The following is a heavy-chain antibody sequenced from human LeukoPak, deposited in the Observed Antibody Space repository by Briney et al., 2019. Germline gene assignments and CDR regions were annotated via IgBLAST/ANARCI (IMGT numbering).Heavy chain of an antibody. CDR3: ARGSLLDAFDI. CDR1: GGSISSGDYY. Sequence: SETLSLTCTVSGGSISSGDYYWSWIRQPPGRGLEWIGYIYYSGSTYYNPSLKSRVTISVDTSKNQFSLKLSSVTAADTAVYYCARGSLLDAFDIWGQGTMVTVSS. V-gene: IGHV4-30-4*01. CDR2: IYYSGST. J-gene: IGHJ3*02.